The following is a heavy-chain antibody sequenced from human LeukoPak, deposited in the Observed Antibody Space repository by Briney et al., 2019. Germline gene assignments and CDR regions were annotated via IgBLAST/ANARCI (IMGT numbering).Heavy chain of an antibody. CDR1: GGSISSGDYY. V-gene: IGHV4-30-4*08. D-gene: IGHD3-10*01. CDR3: ARTGESSGSLYYFDY. CDR2: IYYSGST. Sequence: PSQTLSLTCTVSGGSISSGDYYWSWIRQPPGKGLEWIGYIYYSGSTYYNPSLKSRVTISVDTSKNQFSLKLSSVTAADTAVYYCARTGESSGSLYYFDYWGQGTLVTVSS. J-gene: IGHJ4*02.